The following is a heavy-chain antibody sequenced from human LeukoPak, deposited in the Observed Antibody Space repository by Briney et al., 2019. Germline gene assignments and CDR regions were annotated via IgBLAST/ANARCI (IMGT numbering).Heavy chain of an antibody. J-gene: IGHJ4*02. D-gene: IGHD3-22*01. CDR3: ASSEYYDRLYYFDY. Sequence: GASVKVSCKASGYTLTGYYMHWVRQAPGQGLEWMGWINPNSGGTNYAQKFQGRVTMTRDTSISTAYMELSRLRSDDTAVYYCASSEYYDRLYYFDYWGQGTLVTVSS. CDR2: INPNSGGT. V-gene: IGHV1-2*02. CDR1: GYTLTGYY.